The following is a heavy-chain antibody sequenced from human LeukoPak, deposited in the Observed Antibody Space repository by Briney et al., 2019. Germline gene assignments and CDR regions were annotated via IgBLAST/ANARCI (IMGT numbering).Heavy chain of an antibody. D-gene: IGHD3-22*01. CDR1: GFTFSSYG. J-gene: IGHJ3*02. CDR2: IQYDRSNQ. Sequence: PGGSLRLSCAASGFTFSSYGMHWVRQAPGKGGEWVAYIQYDRSNQQYAGSVKGRFSISRDNSKNTLALQMNSLRAEDTAVYYCAKTKTYYYDSSPLADIWGQGTMVTVSS. V-gene: IGHV3-30*02. CDR3: AKTKTYYYDSSPLADI.